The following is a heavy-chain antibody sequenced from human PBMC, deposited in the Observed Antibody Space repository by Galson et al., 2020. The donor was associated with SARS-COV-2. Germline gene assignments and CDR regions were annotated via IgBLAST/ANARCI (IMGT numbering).Heavy chain of an antibody. CDR3: ARSYYDYVWGSHTAFDL. CDR2: INTDGSTT. CDR1: GFTFSSYW. V-gene: IGHV3-74*01. D-gene: IGHD3-16*01. Sequence: TGGSLRLSCAASGFTFSSYWMYWVRQAPGQGLVWVSRINTDGSTTTYADSVKGRFTLSRDNAKNTLYLQMNSLRAEDTAVYYCARSYYDYVWGSHTAFDLWGQGTMVTVSS. J-gene: IGHJ3*01.